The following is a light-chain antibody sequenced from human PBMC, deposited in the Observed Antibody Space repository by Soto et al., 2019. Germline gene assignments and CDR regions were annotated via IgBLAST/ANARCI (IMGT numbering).Light chain of an antibody. CDR3: QQYSSLWT. Sequence: EIVLTQSPGTLSLSPGERATLSCRASQSVNSNYLVWYQQNPGQAPRLLIYGSSIRATGIPDRFSGSGSGTDFTLSISRLEPEDFAVYYCQQYSSLWTFGQGTKVDIK. J-gene: IGKJ1*01. CDR1: QSVNSNY. V-gene: IGKV3-20*01. CDR2: GSS.